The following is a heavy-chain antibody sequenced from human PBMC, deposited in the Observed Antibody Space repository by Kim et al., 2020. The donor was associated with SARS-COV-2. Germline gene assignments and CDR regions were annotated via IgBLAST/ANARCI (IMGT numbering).Heavy chain of an antibody. Sequence: GGSLRLSCAASGFTFSSYAMHWVRQAPGKGLEWVAGISYDGSNKYYADSVKGRFTISRDNSKNTLYLQMNSLRAEDTAVYYCARSHSGSYYSACDYWGQGTLVTVSS. V-gene: IGHV3-30-3*01. CDR1: GFTFSSYA. CDR3: ARSHSGSYYSACDY. CDR2: ISYDGSNK. D-gene: IGHD1-26*01. J-gene: IGHJ4*02.